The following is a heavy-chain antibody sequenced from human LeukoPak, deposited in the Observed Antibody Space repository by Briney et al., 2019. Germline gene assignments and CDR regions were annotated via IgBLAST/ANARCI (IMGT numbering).Heavy chain of an antibody. CDR3: ARGAAVYSYG. CDR2: IYYSGST. Sequence: SETLSLTCTVSGGSMSSGGYYWSWIRQPPGKGLEWIGHIYYSGSTNYNPSLKSRVTISIDTSKNQFSLRLSSVTAADTAVYYCARGAAVYSYGWGQGTLVTVSS. V-gene: IGHV4-61*08. D-gene: IGHD5-18*01. J-gene: IGHJ4*02. CDR1: GGSMSSGGYY.